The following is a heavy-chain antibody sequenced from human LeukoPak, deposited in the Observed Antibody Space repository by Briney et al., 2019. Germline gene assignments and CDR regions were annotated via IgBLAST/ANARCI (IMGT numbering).Heavy chain of an antibody. CDR3: ARGPH. V-gene: IGHV3-7*01. Sequence: PGGSLRLSCEASGFTFSNYWMSWVRQAPGKGLEWLANIKEDGSVKYYVDSVKGRFTISRDNAKNSVYLQMNSLRTEDTAVYYCARGPHWGQGTLVTVSS. J-gene: IGHJ4*02. CDR1: GFTFSNYW. CDR2: IKEDGSVK.